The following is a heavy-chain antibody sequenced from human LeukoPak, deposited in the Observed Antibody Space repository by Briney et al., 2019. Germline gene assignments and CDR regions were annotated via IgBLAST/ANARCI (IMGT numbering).Heavy chain of an antibody. V-gene: IGHV3-30-3*01. Sequence: GGSLRLSCAASGFTFSSHVMHRVRQAPGKGLEWVAVISSDGSSKYYADSVKGRFTISRDNSKNTLYLQMKSLRAEDTAAYYCAREGTTIVVALDYWGQGTLVTVSS. J-gene: IGHJ4*02. CDR1: GFTFSSHV. CDR2: ISSDGSSK. CDR3: AREGTTIVVALDY. D-gene: IGHD3-22*01.